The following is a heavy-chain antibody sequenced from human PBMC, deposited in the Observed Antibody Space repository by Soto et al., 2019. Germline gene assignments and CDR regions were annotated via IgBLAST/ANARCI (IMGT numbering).Heavy chain of an antibody. V-gene: IGHV3-7*01. J-gene: IGHJ4*02. CDR3: ARAGYCGPGCYYYFDY. D-gene: IGHD2-21*02. Sequence: VQLMESGGGLVQPGGSLRLSCAASGFTFTTWWMDWARQTPGKGLEWVANIKPDGSATYYVDSVKGRFTISRDNAKNSLYLQMNSLRVEDTSVYYCARAGYCGPGCYYYFDYWGQGTLVTVSS. CDR1: GFTFTTWW. CDR2: IKPDGSAT.